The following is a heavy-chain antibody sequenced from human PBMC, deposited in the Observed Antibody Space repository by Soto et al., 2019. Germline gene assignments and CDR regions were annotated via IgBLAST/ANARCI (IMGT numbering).Heavy chain of an antibody. J-gene: IGHJ2*01. V-gene: IGHV3-23*01. D-gene: IGHD2-8*01. CDR3: AKDMYPVFWYFDL. CDR1: GFTFSSFS. Sequence: GGSLRLSCAASGFTFSSFSMNGVRQAPGKGLEWVSAIRGGSGRTYYADSVKGRFTISRDSSKNMVFLQMNSLRVGDTAVYYCAKDMYPVFWYFDLWGRGTLVTVSS. CDR2: IRGGSGRT.